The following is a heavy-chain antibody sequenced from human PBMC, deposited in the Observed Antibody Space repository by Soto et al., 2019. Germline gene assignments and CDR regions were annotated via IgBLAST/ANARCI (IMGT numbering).Heavy chain of an antibody. D-gene: IGHD3-16*02. J-gene: IGHJ6*02. CDR3: AREAGKGGVIVYYYYYGMDV. CDR1: GDSVSSNSAA. Sequence: PSQTLSLTCAISGDSVSSNSAAWNWIRQSPSRGLEWLGRTYYRSKWYNDYAVSVKSRITINPDTSKNQFSLQLNSVTPEDTAVYYCAREAGKGGVIVYYYYYGMDVWGQGTTVTVSS. V-gene: IGHV6-1*01. CDR2: TYYRSKWYN.